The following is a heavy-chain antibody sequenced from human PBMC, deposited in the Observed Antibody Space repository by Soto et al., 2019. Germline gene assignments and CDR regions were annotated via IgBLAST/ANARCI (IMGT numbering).Heavy chain of an antibody. CDR3: AKDPRSTTGGY. CDR2: ISGSGVST. V-gene: IGHV3-23*01. J-gene: IGHJ4*02. D-gene: IGHD4-17*01. CDR1: GFTFSTYA. Sequence: GGSLRLSCAASGFTFSTYAMGWVRQAPGKGLGWVSTISGSGVSTYYADSVKGRFTISRDNSKNTLYLQMNSLRAEDTAIYYCAKDPRSTTGGYWGQGTLVTVSS.